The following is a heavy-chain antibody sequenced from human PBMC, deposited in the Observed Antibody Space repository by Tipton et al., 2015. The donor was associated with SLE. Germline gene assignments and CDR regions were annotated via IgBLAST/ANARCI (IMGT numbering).Heavy chain of an antibody. J-gene: IGHJ4*02. CDR2: IYYSGST. CDR3: ARVWVRGVIPYYFDY. D-gene: IGHD3-10*01. Sequence: LRLSCTVSGGSISSGGYYWSWIRQHPGKGLEWIGHIYYSGSTYYNPSLKSRVTISVDTSKNQFSLKLSSVTAADTAVYYCARVWVRGVIPYYFDYWGQGTLVTVSS. V-gene: IGHV4-31*03. CDR1: GGSISSGGYY.